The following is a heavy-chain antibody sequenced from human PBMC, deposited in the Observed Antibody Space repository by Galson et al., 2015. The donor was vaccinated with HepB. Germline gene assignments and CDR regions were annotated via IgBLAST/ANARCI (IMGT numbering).Heavy chain of an antibody. V-gene: IGHV3-23*01. J-gene: IGHJ6*02. Sequence: SLRLSCAASGFTFSSYAMSWVRQAPGKGLEWVSAISGSGGSTYYADSVKGRFTISRDNSKNTLYLQMNSLRAEDTAVYYCAKDGYSSSWYDYYYYGMDVWGQGTTVTVSS. CDR3: AKDGYSSSWYDYYYYGMDV. D-gene: IGHD6-13*01. CDR2: ISGSGGST. CDR1: GFTFSSYA.